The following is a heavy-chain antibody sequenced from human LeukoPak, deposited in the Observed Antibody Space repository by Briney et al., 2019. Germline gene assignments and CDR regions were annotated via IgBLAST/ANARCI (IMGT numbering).Heavy chain of an antibody. CDR3: ARAGRTAIYYY. Sequence: GGSLRLSCAASGFTFSDYYMSWIRQAPGNGLAWVSYISSSGSTIYYADSVKGRFTISRDNAKNSLYLQMNSLRAEDTAVYYCARAGRTAIYYYWGQGTLVTVSS. J-gene: IGHJ4*02. CDR2: ISSSGSTI. D-gene: IGHD5-18*01. V-gene: IGHV3-11*04. CDR1: GFTFSDYY.